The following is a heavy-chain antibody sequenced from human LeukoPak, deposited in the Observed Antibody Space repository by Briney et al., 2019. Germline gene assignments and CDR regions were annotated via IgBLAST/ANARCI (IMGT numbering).Heavy chain of an antibody. CDR3: ARDGYSSGWYLSYYYYYMDV. CDR1: GYTFTSYY. J-gene: IGHJ6*03. V-gene: IGHV1-46*01. Sequence: ASVKVSCKASGYTFTSYYMHWVRQAPGQGLEWMGIINPSGGSTSYAQKFQGRVTITRDMSTSTVYMELSRLISEDTAVYYCARDGYSSGWYLSYYYYYMDVRGKGTTVTVSS. CDR2: INPSGGST. D-gene: IGHD6-19*01.